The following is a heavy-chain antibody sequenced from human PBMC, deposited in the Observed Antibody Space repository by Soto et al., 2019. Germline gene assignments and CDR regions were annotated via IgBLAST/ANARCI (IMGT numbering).Heavy chain of an antibody. V-gene: IGHV1-18*01. CDR2: INAYNGKT. CDR3: ARGSSRVDFDY. Sequence: ASVRVACKTSGYTFSNYGINWLLQAPGQGLEWMGWINAYNGKTNFAQRLQGRVTLTTDTSTSTAYMELMSLRSDDTAVSYCARGSSRVDFDYWGQGTLDTVSS. D-gene: IGHD6-13*01. CDR1: GYTFSNYG. J-gene: IGHJ4*02.